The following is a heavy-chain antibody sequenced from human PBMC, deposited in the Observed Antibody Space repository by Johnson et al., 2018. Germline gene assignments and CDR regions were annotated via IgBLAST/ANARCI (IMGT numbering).Heavy chain of an antibody. Sequence: EVQLVESGGGLVQPGGSLRLSCAASGFTFSSYAMSWVRQAPGKGLEWVSAISGSGGSTYYADSVKGRFNISRENSKNTLYLQRTSLRAEDTAVYYCAKDRATVGAKLRYYYGMDVWGQGTTVTVSS. CDR2: ISGSGGST. CDR1: GFTFSSYA. V-gene: IGHV3-23*04. CDR3: AKDRATVGAKLRYYYGMDV. D-gene: IGHD1-26*01. J-gene: IGHJ6*02.